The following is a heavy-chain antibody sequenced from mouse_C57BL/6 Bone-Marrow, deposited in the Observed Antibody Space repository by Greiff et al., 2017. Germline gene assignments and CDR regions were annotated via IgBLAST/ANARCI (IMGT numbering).Heavy chain of an antibody. CDR3: ARSGGDRDFDY. CDR2: IYPRSGNT. J-gene: IGHJ2*01. Sequence: VQLQQSGAELVKPGASVKLSCTASGYTFTSYGISWVKQRTGQGLEWIGEIYPRSGNTYYNEKFKGKATLTADKSSSTAYMELRSLTSEDSAVYFCARSGGDRDFDYWGQGTTLTVSS. V-gene: IGHV1-81*01. D-gene: IGHD3-3*01. CDR1: GYTFTSYG.